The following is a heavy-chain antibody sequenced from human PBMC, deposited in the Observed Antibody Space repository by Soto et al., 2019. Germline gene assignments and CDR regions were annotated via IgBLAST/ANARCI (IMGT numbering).Heavy chain of an antibody. J-gene: IGHJ4*02. D-gene: IGHD2-8*01. CDR3: ARDCRSEDIVLRALDY. CDR2: ISSSSSTI. V-gene: IGHV3-48*02. CDR1: GFTFSSYS. Sequence: GGSLRLSCAASGFTFSSYSMNWVRQAPGKGLEWVSYISSSSSTIYYADSVKGRFTISRDNAKNSLYLQMNSLRDEDTAVYYCARDCRSEDIVLRALDYWGQGTLVTVSS.